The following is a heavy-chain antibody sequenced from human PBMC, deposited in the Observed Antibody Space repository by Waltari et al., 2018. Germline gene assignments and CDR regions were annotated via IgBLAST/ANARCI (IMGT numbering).Heavy chain of an antibody. CDR3: ARHKHIVVVIVTQANAFDI. V-gene: IGHV4-39*01. Sequence: QLQLQESGPGLVKPSETLSLTCTVSGGSISSSSYYWGWIRQPPGKGLEWIGSIYYSGSTYYNPSLKSRVTISVDTSKNQFSLKLSSVTAADTAVYYCARHKHIVVVIVTQANAFDIWGQGTMVTVSS. CDR1: GGSISSSSYY. D-gene: IGHD2-21*01. CDR2: IYYSGST. J-gene: IGHJ3*02.